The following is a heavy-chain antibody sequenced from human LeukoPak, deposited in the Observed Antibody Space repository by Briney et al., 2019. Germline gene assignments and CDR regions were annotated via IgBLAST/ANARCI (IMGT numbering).Heavy chain of an antibody. V-gene: IGHV3-74*01. J-gene: IGHJ4*02. CDR3: AREEVAYYGSGSYMDY. CDR2: INSDGSST. Sequence: QPGGSLRLSCAASGFTFSSYWMHWVRQAPGKGLVWVSRINSDGSSTSYADSVKGRFTISRDNAKNTLYLQMNSLRGEDTAVYYCAREEVAYYGSGSYMDYWGQGTLVTVSS. CDR1: GFTFSSYW. D-gene: IGHD3-10*01.